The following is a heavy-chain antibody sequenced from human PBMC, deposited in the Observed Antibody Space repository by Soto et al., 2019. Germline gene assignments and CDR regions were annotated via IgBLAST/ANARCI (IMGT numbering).Heavy chain of an antibody. J-gene: IGHJ6*02. Sequence: GGCLRDSCAASGCTFSRYAMSWVRQALGKGLEWGSAISGSGGSTYYADSVKGRFTISSDNSKNTLYLQTNRMRAEDTAVYYCAKDFGLYGHYYYYGMDVWGQGTTVTVSS. CDR2: ISGSGGST. CDR1: GCTFSRYA. V-gene: IGHV3-23*01. CDR3: AKDFGLYGHYYYYGMDV. D-gene: IGHD2-2*02.